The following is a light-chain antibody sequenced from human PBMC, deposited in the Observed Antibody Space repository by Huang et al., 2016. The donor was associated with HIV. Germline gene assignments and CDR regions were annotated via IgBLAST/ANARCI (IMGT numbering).Light chain of an antibody. CDR1: QRVGVN. CDR3: QQYDKWPGT. V-gene: IGKV3-15*01. Sequence: EVMMTQSPATLSVSLGDKASLSCRASQRVGVNLAWYQQKPGQAPTLLIYGASDMATGISARFSGSGSGTDFTLTISSLQSEDSAVYFCQQYDKWPGTFGQGTRLQI. CDR2: GAS. J-gene: IGKJ2*01.